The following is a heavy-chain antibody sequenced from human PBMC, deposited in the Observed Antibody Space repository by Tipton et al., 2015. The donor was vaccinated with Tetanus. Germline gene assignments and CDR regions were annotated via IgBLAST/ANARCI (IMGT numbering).Heavy chain of an antibody. Sequence: QSGPEMKKPGESLKISCQGSGYNFNLYWIAWVRQMPGKGLEWMGIIYPGDSDTTYSPSFQGQVTISADRSISTAYLQWSSLKASDTAVFFCARRLGPYTGDQIWHFDLWGRGTLVTVSS. CDR1: GYNFNLYW. V-gene: IGHV5-51*01. CDR3: ARRLGPYTGDQIWHFDL. D-gene: IGHD7-27*01. CDR2: IYPGDSDT. J-gene: IGHJ2*01.